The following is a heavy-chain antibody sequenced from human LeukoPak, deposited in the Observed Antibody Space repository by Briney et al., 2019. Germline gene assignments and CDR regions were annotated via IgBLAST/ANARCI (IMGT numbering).Heavy chain of an antibody. CDR1: GGSISSYY. CDR2: IYTSGST. CDR3: ARAEGDILTGTGYYYGMDV. Sequence: SETLSLTCTVSGGSISSYYWSWIRQPAGKGLEWIGRIYTSGSTNYNPSLKSRVTMSVDTSKNQFSLKLSSATAADTAVYYCARAEGDILTGTGYYYGMDVWGQGTTVTVSS. V-gene: IGHV4-4*07. J-gene: IGHJ6*02. D-gene: IGHD3-9*01.